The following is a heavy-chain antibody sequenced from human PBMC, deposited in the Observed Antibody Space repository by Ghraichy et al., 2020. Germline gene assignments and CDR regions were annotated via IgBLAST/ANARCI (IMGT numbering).Heavy chain of an antibody. J-gene: IGHJ4*02. CDR3: AKDRLPAAALYYFDY. D-gene: IGHD6-13*01. Sequence: GGSLRLSCAASGFTFSNYGIHWVRQAPGKGLNWAAFISYDGSKKYYADSVKGRFTISRDNSKNTLYLQMNSLRAEDTAVYYCAKDRLPAAALYYFDYWGQGTLVTVSS. CDR2: ISYDGSKK. V-gene: IGHV3-30*18. CDR1: GFTFSNYG.